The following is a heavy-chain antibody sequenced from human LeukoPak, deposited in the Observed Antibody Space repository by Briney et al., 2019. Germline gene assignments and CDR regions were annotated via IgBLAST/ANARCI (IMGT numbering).Heavy chain of an antibody. J-gene: IGHJ4*02. CDR1: GGTFSSYA. CDR3: ASPLYSSSSDFDY. V-gene: IGHV1-69*05. D-gene: IGHD6-13*01. Sequence: GASVKVSCKASGGTFSSYAISWVRQDPGQGLEWLGGIIPIFGTANYAQKFQGRVTITTDESTSTAYMELSSLRSEDTAVYYCASPLYSSSSDFDYWGQGTLVTVSS. CDR2: IIPIFGTA.